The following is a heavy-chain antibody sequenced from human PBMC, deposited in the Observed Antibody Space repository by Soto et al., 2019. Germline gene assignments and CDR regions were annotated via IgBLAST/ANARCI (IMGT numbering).Heavy chain of an antibody. D-gene: IGHD3-3*01. CDR1: GYNFAGYW. CDR3: ARGGVSTRIFDY. Sequence: GESLKISCKGSGYNFAGYWIAGVRQMPGKGLELMGIIYPSDSDTRYRPSFQGRVTISADKSISSAYLQWSSLRASDTAMYYCARGGVSTRIFDYWGQGTPVTVS. V-gene: IGHV5-51*01. CDR2: IYPSDSDT. J-gene: IGHJ4*02.